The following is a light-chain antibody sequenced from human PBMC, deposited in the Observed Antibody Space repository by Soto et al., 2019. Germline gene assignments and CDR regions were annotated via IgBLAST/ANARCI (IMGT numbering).Light chain of an antibody. CDR3: QQRTNWLT. CDR1: QNVSTY. CDR2: DAS. Sequence: EIVLTQSPATLSLSPGERVTLSCRASQNVSTYLAWYQQKPGQAPRLLIYDASDRATGIPARFSGSGSGTDSTLPISSLEPEDFAVYYCQQRTNWLTFGPGTKVDIK. J-gene: IGKJ3*01. V-gene: IGKV3-11*01.